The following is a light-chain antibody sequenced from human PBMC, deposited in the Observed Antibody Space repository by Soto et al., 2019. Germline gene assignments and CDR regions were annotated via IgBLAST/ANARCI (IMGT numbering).Light chain of an antibody. J-gene: IGLJ1*01. V-gene: IGLV2-14*03. CDR2: DVT. CDR1: SGDVGGYNF. CDR3: SSYTGSSTLEV. Sequence: QSALTQPASVSGSPGQSITISCTGTSGDVGGYNFVSWYQQHPGKAPKLMIYDVTSRPSGVSSRFSGSKSGNTASLTIAGLQAEDEADYCCSSYTGSSTLEVFGTGTKLTVL.